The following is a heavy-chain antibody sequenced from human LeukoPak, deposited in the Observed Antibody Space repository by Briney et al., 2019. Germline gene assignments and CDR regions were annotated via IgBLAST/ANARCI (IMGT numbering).Heavy chain of an antibody. CDR1: GYNFPTYW. CDR2: IYPDDSDT. J-gene: IGHJ3*02. D-gene: IGHD6-19*01. Sequence: HGESLKISCKGSGYNFPTYWIGWVRQMPGKGLEWIGIIYPDDSDTRYSPSFQGQVTISADKSISTAYLQWSSLKASDTAMYYCARRPYRIAVADNDAFDIWGQGTMVTVSS. CDR3: ARRPYRIAVADNDAFDI. V-gene: IGHV5-51*01.